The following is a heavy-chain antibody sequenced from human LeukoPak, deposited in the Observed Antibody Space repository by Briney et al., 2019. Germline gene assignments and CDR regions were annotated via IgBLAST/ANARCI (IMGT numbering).Heavy chain of an antibody. CDR2: INSDGSST. V-gene: IGHV3-74*01. Sequence: GGSLRLSCAASEFTFSNYWMHWVRQAPGKGLVWVSRINSDGSSTNYADSVKGRFTISRDNAKNTLYLQMNSLRTEDTAVYYCARAQYYDSTTAGGMDVWGQGTTVTVSS. CDR3: ARAQYYDSTTAGGMDV. D-gene: IGHD3-22*01. J-gene: IGHJ6*02. CDR1: EFTFSNYW.